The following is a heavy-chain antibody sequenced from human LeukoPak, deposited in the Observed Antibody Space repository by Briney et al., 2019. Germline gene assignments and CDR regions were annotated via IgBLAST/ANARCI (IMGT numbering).Heavy chain of an antibody. D-gene: IGHD1-1*01. CDR3: AGRGTGTTLAFDY. CDR1: GYTFTTCW. Sequence: GESLKISCRVSGYTFTTCWIGWVRQMPGKGLEWMGIICPADSDTRYSPSFQGQVTISVDKSISTAYLQWSSLKASDTAIYYCAGRGTGTTLAFDYWGQGTLVTVSS. CDR2: ICPADSDT. J-gene: IGHJ4*02. V-gene: IGHV5-51*01.